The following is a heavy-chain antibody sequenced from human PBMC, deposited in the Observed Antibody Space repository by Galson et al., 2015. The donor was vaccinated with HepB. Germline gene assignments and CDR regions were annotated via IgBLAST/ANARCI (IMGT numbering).Heavy chain of an antibody. CDR3: ATATMVRGVIPLYYYGMDV. V-gene: IGHV1-24*01. CDR2: FDPEDGET. J-gene: IGHJ6*02. Sequence: SVKVSCKVSGYTLTELSMHWVRQAPGKGLEWMGGFDPEDGETIYAQKFQGRVTMTEDTSTDTAYMELSSLRSEDTAVYYCATATMVRGVIPLYYYGMDVWGQGTTVTVSS. CDR1: GYTLTELS. D-gene: IGHD3-10*01.